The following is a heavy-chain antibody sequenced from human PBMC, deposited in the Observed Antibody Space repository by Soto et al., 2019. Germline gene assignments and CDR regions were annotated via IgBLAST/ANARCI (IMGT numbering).Heavy chain of an antibody. Sequence: ASVKVSCKASGYTFTSYDINWVRQATGQGLEWMGWMNPNSGNTGYAQKFQGRVTMTRNTSISTAYMELSSLRSEDTAVYYCAREVRLVGATEYFQHWGQGTLVTVSS. CDR1: GYTFTSYD. CDR3: AREVRLVGATEYFQH. J-gene: IGHJ1*01. V-gene: IGHV1-8*01. CDR2: MNPNSGNT. D-gene: IGHD1-26*01.